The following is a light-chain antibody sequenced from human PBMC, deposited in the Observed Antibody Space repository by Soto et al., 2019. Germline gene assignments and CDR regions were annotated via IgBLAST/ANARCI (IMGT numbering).Light chain of an antibody. CDR1: SSDVGGYNS. CDR2: DVS. Sequence: QSALTQPRSVSGSPGQSVTISCTGTSSDVGGYNSVSWYQQHPGKAPKLMIFDVSKRPLGVPDRFSGSKSGNTASLTISGLQAEDEGDYYCCSYAGSFVVFGGGTKLTVL. J-gene: IGLJ2*01. V-gene: IGLV2-11*01. CDR3: CSYAGSFVV.